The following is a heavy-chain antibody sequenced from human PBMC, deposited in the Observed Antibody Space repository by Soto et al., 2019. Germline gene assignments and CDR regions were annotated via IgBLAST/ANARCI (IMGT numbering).Heavy chain of an antibody. J-gene: IGHJ3*02. CDR1: GYSFTSYW. Sequence: PGESLKISCKGSGYSFTSYWIGWVRQMPGKGLEWMGIIYPGDSDTRYSPSFQGQVTISADKSISTAYLQWSSLKASDTAMYYCGSPFNYYYDSSGYSDALPGFDIWGKGKMVTVSS. CDR3: GSPFNYYYDSSGYSDALPGFDI. CDR2: IYPGDSDT. V-gene: IGHV5-51*01. D-gene: IGHD3-22*01.